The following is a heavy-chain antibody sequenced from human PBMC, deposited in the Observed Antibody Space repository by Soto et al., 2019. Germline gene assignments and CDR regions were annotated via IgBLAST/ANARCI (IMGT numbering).Heavy chain of an antibody. CDR3: ARDRYYYDSSGYYYYYYGMDV. CDR2: IYYSGST. Sequence: PSETLSLTXTVSGGSISSGEYYWSWIRQPPGKGLEWIGYIYYSGSTYYNPSLKSRVTISVDTSKNQFSLKLSSVTAADTAVYYCARDRYYYDSSGYYYYYYGMDVWGQGTTVTVSS. V-gene: IGHV4-30-4*01. J-gene: IGHJ6*02. CDR1: GGSISSGEYY. D-gene: IGHD3-22*01.